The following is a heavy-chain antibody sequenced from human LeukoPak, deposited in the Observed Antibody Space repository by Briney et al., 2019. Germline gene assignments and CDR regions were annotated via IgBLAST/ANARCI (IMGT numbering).Heavy chain of an antibody. CDR3: ARGFARDYYDSSGQDYYFDY. CDR2: IYTSGST. V-gene: IGHV4-61*02. Sequence: PSETLSLTCTVSGGSISSGSHYWSWIRQPAGKGLEWIGRIYTSGSTNYNPSLKSRVTMSVDTSKNQFSLKLSSVTAADTAAYYCARGFARDYYDSSGQDYYFDYWGQGTLVTVSS. D-gene: IGHD3-22*01. CDR1: GGSISSGSHY. J-gene: IGHJ4*02.